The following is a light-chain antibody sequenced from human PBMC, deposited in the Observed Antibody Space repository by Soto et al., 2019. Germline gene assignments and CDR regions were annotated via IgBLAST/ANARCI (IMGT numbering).Light chain of an antibody. CDR3: EQYSSSPPT. CDR2: GAS. J-gene: IGKJ2*01. Sequence: EIVLTQSPGTLSLAPGERATLSCSASQTVSSNYLAWHQQRPGQAPRLLIYGASGRATGIPDRFNRSGSGTDFSLTISRLHTEDFAGYYGEQYSSSPPTLGQGPNLDIK. V-gene: IGKV3-20*01. CDR1: QTVSSNY.